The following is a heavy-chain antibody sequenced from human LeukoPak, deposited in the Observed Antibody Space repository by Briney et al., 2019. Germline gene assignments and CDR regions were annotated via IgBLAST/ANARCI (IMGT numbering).Heavy chain of an antibody. CDR1: GFTLGGYK. J-gene: IGHJ4*02. D-gene: IGHD6-19*01. CDR3: TRETGWGPGY. CDR2: INTDGSSI. V-gene: IGHV3-74*01. Sequence: PGGSLRLSCAASGFTLGGYKMHWIRQAPGKGLAWVARINTDGSSITYADSVKGRFTISRDNAKNTLYLQMDSLRDEDTAVYYCTRETGWGPGYWGQGTLVTVS.